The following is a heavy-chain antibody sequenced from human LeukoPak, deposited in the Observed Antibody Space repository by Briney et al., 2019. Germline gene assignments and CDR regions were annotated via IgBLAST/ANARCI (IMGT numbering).Heavy chain of an antibody. V-gene: IGHV1-2*02. Sequence: ASVKVSCKASGYTFTGYYMHWVRQAPGQGLEWMGWINPNSGGTNYAQKFQGRVTMTRDTSISTAYMELSSLRSEDMAVYYCARDGSSGSHWFDPWGQGTLVTVSS. CDR3: ARDGSSGSHWFDP. J-gene: IGHJ5*02. CDR1: GYTFTGYY. CDR2: INPNSGGT. D-gene: IGHD6-19*01.